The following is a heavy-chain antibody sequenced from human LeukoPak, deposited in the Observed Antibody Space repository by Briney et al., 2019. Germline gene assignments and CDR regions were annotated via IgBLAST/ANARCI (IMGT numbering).Heavy chain of an antibody. V-gene: IGHV4-61*09. J-gene: IGHJ1*01. CDR2: IYTSGST. CDR1: GGSISSGSYY. D-gene: IGHD2-2*01. Sequence: SETLSLTCTVSGGSISSGSYYWSWIRQPAGTGLEWIGHIYTSGSTNYNPSLKSRVTISVDTSKNQVSLKLSSVTAADTAVYYCASHLGYCSSTSCYSSEYFQHWGQGTLVTVSS. CDR3: ASHLGYCSSTSCYSSEYFQH.